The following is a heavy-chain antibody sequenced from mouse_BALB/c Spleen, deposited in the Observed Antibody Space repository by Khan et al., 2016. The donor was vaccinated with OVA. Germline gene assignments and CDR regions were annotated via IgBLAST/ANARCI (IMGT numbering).Heavy chain of an antibody. CDR2: IYPSDSYT. CDR1: GYTFTNYW. J-gene: IGHJ3*01. V-gene: IGHV1-69*02. CDR3: TREGADGSSFAY. Sequence: QVQLQQSGIELVRPGASVKLSCKASGYTFTNYWINWVKQRPGQGLEWIGNIYPSDSYTNYNQKFKDKATLNVDKSSSTAYMQLSSPTSEDSAVEYWTREGADGSSFAYWDQGTLVTVSA. D-gene: IGHD2-3*01.